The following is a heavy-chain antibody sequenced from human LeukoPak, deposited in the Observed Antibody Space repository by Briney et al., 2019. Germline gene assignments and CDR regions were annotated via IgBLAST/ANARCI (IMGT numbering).Heavy chain of an antibody. V-gene: IGHV3-9*01. D-gene: IGHD2-2*01. Sequence: GRSLRLSCAASGFTFDDYAMHWVQQAPGKGLEWVSGISWNSGSIGYADSVKGRFTISRDNAKNSLYLQMNSLRAEDTALYYCAKDLAPLIVVVPAASYYYYGMDVWGQGTTVTVSS. CDR1: GFTFDDYA. CDR3: AKDLAPLIVVVPAASYYYYGMDV. CDR2: ISWNSGSI. J-gene: IGHJ6*02.